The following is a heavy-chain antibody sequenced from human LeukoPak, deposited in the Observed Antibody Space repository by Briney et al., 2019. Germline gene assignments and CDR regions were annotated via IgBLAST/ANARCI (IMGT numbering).Heavy chain of an antibody. Sequence: SGGSLRLSCAASGLTFSSYAMSWVRQAPGKGLEWVSAISGSGGSTYYADSVKGRFTISRDNSKNTLYLQMNSLRAEDTAVYYCAKDLVVVAATMGYWGQGTLVTVSS. CDR3: AKDLVVVAATMGY. V-gene: IGHV3-23*01. J-gene: IGHJ4*02. D-gene: IGHD2-15*01. CDR1: GLTFSSYA. CDR2: ISGSGGST.